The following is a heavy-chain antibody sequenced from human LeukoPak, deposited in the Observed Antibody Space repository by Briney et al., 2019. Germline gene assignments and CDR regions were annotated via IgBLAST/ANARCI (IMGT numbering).Heavy chain of an antibody. CDR3: ARRGITYSSSFFDF. CDR1: GASISGGKDF. Sequence: PSETLSLTCAVSGASISGGKDFWGWIRQPPGKGLDWIGSIYYTGSTYYNPSLKSRVTISVDTSKNEFSLRVYSATAADTAVYYCARRGITYSSSFFDFWGQGTLVTVSS. D-gene: IGHD6-13*01. CDR2: IYYTGST. V-gene: IGHV4-39*01. J-gene: IGHJ4*02.